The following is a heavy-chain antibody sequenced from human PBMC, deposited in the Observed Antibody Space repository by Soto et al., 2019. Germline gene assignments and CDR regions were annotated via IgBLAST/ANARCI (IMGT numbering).Heavy chain of an antibody. Sequence: GGSLRLSCSASGFPFSGYAMHWVRQAPGKGLEHVSAITSNGDSIYYADSVKGRFTVSRDNSKNTLYLQMSSLRAEDTAVYYCVKHFDYWGQGTLVTVSS. CDR1: GFPFSGYA. CDR2: ITSNGDSI. CDR3: VKHFDY. J-gene: IGHJ4*02. V-gene: IGHV3-64D*08.